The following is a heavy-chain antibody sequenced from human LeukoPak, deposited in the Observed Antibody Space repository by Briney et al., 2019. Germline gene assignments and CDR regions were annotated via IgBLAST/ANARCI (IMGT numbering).Heavy chain of an antibody. CDR1: GGTFSSYA. CDR2: IIPIFGTA. D-gene: IGHD3-10*01. Sequence: SVKVSCKASGGTFSSYAISWVRQAPGQGLEWMGGIIPIFGTANYAQKFQGRVTITADKSTSTAYMELSSLRSEDTAVYYCARIQAWFGEFKNWFDPWGQGTLATVSS. J-gene: IGHJ5*02. CDR3: ARIQAWFGEFKNWFDP. V-gene: IGHV1-69*06.